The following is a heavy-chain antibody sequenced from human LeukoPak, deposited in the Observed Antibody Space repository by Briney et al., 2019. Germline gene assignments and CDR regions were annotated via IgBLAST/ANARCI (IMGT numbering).Heavy chain of an antibody. CDR1: GFTFCSYD. Sequence: GGSLRLSCAASGFTFCSYDMSWVRQAPGKGLEWVSGINGSGGSTYYADSVKGRFTISRDNSKNTLYLQMNSLRAEDTGVYYCAEDRSFTNDVRHGDFDYWGQGTLVTVSS. D-gene: IGHD2-8*01. CDR3: AEDRSFTNDVRHGDFDY. CDR2: INGSGGST. V-gene: IGHV3-23*01. J-gene: IGHJ4*02.